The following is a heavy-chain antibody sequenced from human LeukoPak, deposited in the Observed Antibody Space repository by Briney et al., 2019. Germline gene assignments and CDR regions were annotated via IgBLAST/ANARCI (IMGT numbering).Heavy chain of an antibody. Sequence: TGGSLRLSCAASGFIVSENYMSWVRQAPGKGLEWVSTVYSGGLTFYADPVKGRFTISRDNSKNTLYLQMSSLRAEDTAVYYCVRDRWPGPGDFWGQGTTVTVSS. CDR3: VRDRWPGPGDF. J-gene: IGHJ6*02. CDR1: GFIVSENY. D-gene: IGHD3-10*01. CDR2: VYSGGLT. V-gene: IGHV3-66*01.